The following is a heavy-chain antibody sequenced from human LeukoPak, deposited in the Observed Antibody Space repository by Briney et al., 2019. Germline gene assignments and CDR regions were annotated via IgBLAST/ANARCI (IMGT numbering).Heavy chain of an antibody. CDR3: ARARPWDSSRSYYFGMDV. D-gene: IGHD3-22*01. J-gene: IGHJ6*02. CDR2: IPGSGGAT. CDR1: GFTFSSYA. V-gene: IGHV3-23*01. Sequence: GGSLRLSCEASGFTFSSYAIRWVRQAPGTGLEWVSSIPGSGGATYYADSVRGRFSISRDSSKNTVYLQMNSLRDENTAVYYCARARPWDSSRSYYFGMDVWGHGTTVTVSS.